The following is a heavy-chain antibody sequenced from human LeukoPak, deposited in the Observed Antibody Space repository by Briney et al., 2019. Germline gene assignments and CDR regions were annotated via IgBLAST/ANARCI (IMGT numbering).Heavy chain of an antibody. J-gene: IGHJ6*03. Sequence: PGGSLRLSCAASGFTFSSYGMHWVRQAPGKGLEWVAFIRYDGSNKYYADSVKGRFTISRDNSKNTLYLQMNSLRAEDTAVYYCAKEDGSGSYYYYYYMDVWGKGTTVTISS. CDR3: AKEDGSGSYYYYYYMDV. CDR2: IRYDGSNK. CDR1: GFTFSSYG. V-gene: IGHV3-30*02. D-gene: IGHD3-10*01.